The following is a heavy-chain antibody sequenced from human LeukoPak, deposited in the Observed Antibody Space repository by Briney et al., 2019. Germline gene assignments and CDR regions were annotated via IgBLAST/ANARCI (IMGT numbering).Heavy chain of an antibody. CDR2: ISSSSSYI. D-gene: IGHD2-2*01. CDR1: GFTFSNYW. J-gene: IGHJ4*02. Sequence: PGGSLRLSCEGSGFTFSNYWMSWVRQAPGKGLEWVSSISSSSSYIYYADSVKGRFTISRDNAKNSLYLQMNSLRAEDTAVYYCARDKGEFVAPAAPDYWGQGTLVTVSS. CDR3: ARDKGEFVAPAAPDY. V-gene: IGHV3-21*01.